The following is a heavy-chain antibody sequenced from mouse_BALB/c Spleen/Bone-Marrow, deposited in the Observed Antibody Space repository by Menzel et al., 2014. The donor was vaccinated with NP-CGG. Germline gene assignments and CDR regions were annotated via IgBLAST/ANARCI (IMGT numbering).Heavy chain of an antibody. CDR2: ISDGGSYT. D-gene: IGHD1-1*01. J-gene: IGHJ3*01. V-gene: IGHV5-4*02. CDR3: ANYYGSTWFAY. Sequence: VHVKQSGGGLVKPGGSLKLSCAASGLTFSDYYMYWVRQTPEKRLEWVATISDGGSYTCYPDSVKGRFTISRDNAKNNLYLQMSSLKSEDTAMYYCANYYGSTWFAYWGQGTLVTVSA. CDR1: GLTFSDYY.